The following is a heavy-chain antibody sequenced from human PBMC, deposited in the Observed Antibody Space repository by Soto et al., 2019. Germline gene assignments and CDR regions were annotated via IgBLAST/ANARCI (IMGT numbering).Heavy chain of an antibody. D-gene: IGHD6-13*01. V-gene: IGHV3-30*04. CDR2: ISYDGSNK. CDR1: GFSFSSYS. Sequence: PGGSLRLSCPASGFSFSSYSMHWVRQAPGKGLEWVAVISYDGSNKYYADSVKGRFTITRDSSKNTVSLQMNSLRLEDTAVYYCARAXPRGIAAPGTWGSGMDVWGQGTTVTVSS. CDR3: ARAXPRGIAAPGTWGSGMDV. J-gene: IGHJ6*02.